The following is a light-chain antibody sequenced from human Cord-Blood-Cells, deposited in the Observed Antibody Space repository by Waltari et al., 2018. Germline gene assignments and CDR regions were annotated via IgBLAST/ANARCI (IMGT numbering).Light chain of an antibody. Sequence: QSALTQPASVSGSPGQSITISCTGTSSDVGSYNLVSWYQQHPGKAPKLMIYGGSKRPSGVSNRFSASKSGNTASLTISGLQAEDEADYYCCSYAGSSTFHVVFGGGTKLTVL. CDR2: GGS. J-gene: IGLJ2*01. V-gene: IGLV2-23*03. CDR3: CSYAGSSTFHVV. CDR1: SSDVGSYNL.